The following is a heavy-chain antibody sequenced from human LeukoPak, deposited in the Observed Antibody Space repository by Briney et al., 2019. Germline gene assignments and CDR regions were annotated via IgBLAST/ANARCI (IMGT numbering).Heavy chain of an antibody. Sequence: GGSLRLSCAASGFTFRSYSMNWVRQAPGKGLEWVSYIGSSSNTMYYADSVKGRFTISRDNAKNSLYLQMNSLRAEDTAVYYCAREGVGATDDAFDIWGQGTMVTVSS. D-gene: IGHD1-26*01. CDR1: GFTFRSYS. V-gene: IGHV3-48*04. CDR2: IGSSSNTM. J-gene: IGHJ3*02. CDR3: AREGVGATDDAFDI.